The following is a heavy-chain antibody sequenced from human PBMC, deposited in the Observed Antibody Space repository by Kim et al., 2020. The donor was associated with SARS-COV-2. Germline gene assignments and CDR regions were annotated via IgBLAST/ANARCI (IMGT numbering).Heavy chain of an antibody. CDR3: AREGRITIFGVVIPKDYYLDV. CDR1: GFTFSSYS. Sequence: GGSLRLSCAASGFTFSSYSMNWVRQAPGKGLEWVSSISSSSSYIYYADSVKGRFTISRDNAKNSLYLQMNSLRAEDTAVYYCAREGRITIFGVVIPKDYYLDVWRKGTTVTVSS. J-gene: IGHJ6*03. V-gene: IGHV3-21*01. CDR2: ISSSSSYI. D-gene: IGHD3-3*01.